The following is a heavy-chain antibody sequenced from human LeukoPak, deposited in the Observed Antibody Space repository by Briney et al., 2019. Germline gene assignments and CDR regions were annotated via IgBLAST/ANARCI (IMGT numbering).Heavy chain of an antibody. V-gene: IGHV5-51*01. D-gene: IGHD4-23*01. J-gene: IGHJ4*02. CDR1: GYSFTSYW. Sequence: GESLKISCKGSGYSFTSYWIGWVRQMPGECLEWMGIIYPGDSDTRYSPSFQGQVTISADKSISIAYLQWSSLRASDTAMYYCARVRNYGGNSALGYWGQGTLVTVSS. CDR2: IYPGDSDT. CDR3: ARVRNYGGNSALGY.